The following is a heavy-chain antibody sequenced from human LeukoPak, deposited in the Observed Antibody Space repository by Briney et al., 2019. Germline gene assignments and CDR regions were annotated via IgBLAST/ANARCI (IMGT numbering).Heavy chain of an antibody. D-gene: IGHD3-22*01. J-gene: IGHJ4*02. CDR2: ISSSSSFR. CDR3: ARESSGYFY. Sequence: GGSLRLSCAASGFNFSSYSMNWVRQGPGKGLEWVSSISSSSSFRYYADSVKGRFTISRDNAKNSLYLQMNSLRAEDTAVYYCARESSGYFYWGQGTLVTVSS. CDR1: GFNFSSYS. V-gene: IGHV3-21*01.